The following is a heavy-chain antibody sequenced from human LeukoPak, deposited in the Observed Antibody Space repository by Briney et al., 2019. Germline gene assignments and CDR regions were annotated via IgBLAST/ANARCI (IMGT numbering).Heavy chain of an antibody. CDR1: GGSISSYY. CDR3: ARGYDFWSGYYTPHYYYYYMDV. Sequence: SETMSLTCTVSGGSISSYYWSWIRQPPGKELEWIGYIYYSGSTNYNPSLKSRVTISVDTSKNQFSLKLSSVTAADTAVYYCARGYDFWSGYYTPHYYYYYMDVWGKGTTVTVSS. CDR2: IYYSGST. D-gene: IGHD3-3*01. J-gene: IGHJ6*03. V-gene: IGHV4-59*01.